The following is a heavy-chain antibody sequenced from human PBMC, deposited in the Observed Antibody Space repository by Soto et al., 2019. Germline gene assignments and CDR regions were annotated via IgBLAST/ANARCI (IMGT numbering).Heavy chain of an antibody. D-gene: IGHD1-26*01. CDR2: ISYDGSNK. V-gene: IGHV3-30*18. J-gene: IGHJ4*02. Sequence: GGSLRLSCAASGFTFSSYGMHWVRQAPGKGLEWVAVISYDGSNKYYADSVKGRFTISRDNSKNTLYLQMNGLRAEDTAVYYCAKASADLIYRYSGSYNPPYFDYWGQGTLVTVS. CDR1: GFTFSSYG. CDR3: AKASADLIYRYSGSYNPPYFDY.